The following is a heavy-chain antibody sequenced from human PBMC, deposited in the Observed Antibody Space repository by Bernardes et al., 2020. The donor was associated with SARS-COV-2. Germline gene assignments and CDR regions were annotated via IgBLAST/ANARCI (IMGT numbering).Heavy chain of an antibody. Sequence: SGPTLVKPTQTLTLTCTFSGFSLSTSGVGVGWIRQPPGKALEWLALIYWNDDKRYSPSLKSRLTITKDTSKNQVVLTMTNMDPVDTATYYCAHRRGICSSTSCYRGWFDPWGQGTLVTVSS. V-gene: IGHV2-5*01. CDR3: AHRRGICSSTSCYRGWFDP. CDR2: IYWNDDK. J-gene: IGHJ5*02. CDR1: GFSLSTSGVG. D-gene: IGHD2-2*01.